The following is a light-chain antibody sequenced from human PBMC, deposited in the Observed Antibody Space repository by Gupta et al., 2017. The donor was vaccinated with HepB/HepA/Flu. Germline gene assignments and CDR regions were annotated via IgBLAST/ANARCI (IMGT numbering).Light chain of an antibody. CDR2: DNN. J-gene: IGLJ2*01. CDR3: GTWDSSLSAGV. V-gene: IGLV1-51*01. CDR1: SSNVGSNS. Sequence: QSPLPKPPPVSAAPGQRAPTPSSGSSSNVGSNSVSWYQQLPGTAPKLLIYDNNKRPSGIPDRFSGSKSGTSATLGITGLQTGDEADYYCGTWDSSLSAGVFGGGTKLTVL.